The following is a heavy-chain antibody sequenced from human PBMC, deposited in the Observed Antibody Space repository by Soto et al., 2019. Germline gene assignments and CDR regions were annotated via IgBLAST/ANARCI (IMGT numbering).Heavy chain of an antibody. CDR1: GGSISSGGYY. Sequence: SETLSLTCTVSGGSISSGGYYWSWIRQHPGKGLEWIGYIYYSGSTYYNPSLKSRVTISVDTSKNQFSLKLSSVTAADTAVYYCARGMLVRGVIILNWFDPWGQGTLVTVSS. CDR3: ARGMLVRGVIILNWFDP. J-gene: IGHJ5*02. D-gene: IGHD3-10*01. CDR2: IYYSGST. V-gene: IGHV4-31*03.